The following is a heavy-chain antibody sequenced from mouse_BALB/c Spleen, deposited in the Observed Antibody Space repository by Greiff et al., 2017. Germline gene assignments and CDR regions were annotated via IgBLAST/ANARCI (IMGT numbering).Heavy chain of an antibody. CDR2: INPSNGRT. D-gene: IGHD3-3*01. V-gene: IGHV1S81*02. CDR1: GYTFTSYW. CDR3: ARRGWAMDY. J-gene: IGHJ4*01. Sequence: QVQLQQPGAELVKPGASVKLSCKASGYTFTSYWMHWVKQRPGQGLEWIGEINPSNGRTNYNEKFKSKATLTVDKSSSTAYMQLSSLTSEDSAVYYCARRGWAMDYWGQGTSVTVSS.